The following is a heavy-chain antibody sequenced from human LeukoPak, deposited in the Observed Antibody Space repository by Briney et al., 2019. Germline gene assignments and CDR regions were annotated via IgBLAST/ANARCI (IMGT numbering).Heavy chain of an antibody. CDR2: INPNSGGT. J-gene: IGHJ4*02. D-gene: IGHD3-10*01. CDR1: GYTFTVYY. CDR3: ATAMVRGVISGD. Sequence: ASVKVSCKASGYTFTVYYMHWVRQAPGQGLEWMGRINPNSGGTNYAQKFQGRVTMTRDTSISTAYMELSRLRSDDTAVYYCATAMVRGVISGDWGQGTLVTVSS. V-gene: IGHV1-2*06.